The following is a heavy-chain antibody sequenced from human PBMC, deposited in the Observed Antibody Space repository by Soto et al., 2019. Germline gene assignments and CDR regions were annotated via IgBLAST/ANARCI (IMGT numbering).Heavy chain of an antibody. V-gene: IGHV4-61*01. D-gene: IGHD3-9*01. CDR2: IYYSGST. Sequence: SETLSLTCTVSGGSVSSGSYYWSWIRQPPGKGLEWIGYIYYSGSTNYNPSLKSRVTISVDTSKNQFSLKLSSVTAADTAVYYCARYTTLYDILTGYSVAWFDPWGQGTLVTVSS. CDR1: GGSVSSGSYY. CDR3: ARYTTLYDILTGYSVAWFDP. J-gene: IGHJ5*02.